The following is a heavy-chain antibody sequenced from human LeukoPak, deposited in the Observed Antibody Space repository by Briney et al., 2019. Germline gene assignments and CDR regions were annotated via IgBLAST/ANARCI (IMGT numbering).Heavy chain of an antibody. J-gene: IGHJ3*02. CDR3: GARRAFDI. CDR2: IYYSGST. Sequence: SETLSLTCAVYGGSFSGYYWSWIRQPPGKGLEWIGYIYYSGSTNYNPSLKSRVTISVDTSKNQFSLKLTSVTAADTAVYYCGARRAFDIWGRGTMVTVSS. D-gene: IGHD6-6*01. V-gene: IGHV4-59*12. CDR1: GGSFSGYY.